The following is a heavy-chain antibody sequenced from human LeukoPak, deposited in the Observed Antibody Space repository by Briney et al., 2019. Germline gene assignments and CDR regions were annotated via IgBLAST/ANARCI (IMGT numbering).Heavy chain of an antibody. J-gene: IGHJ4*02. D-gene: IGHD2-2*01. CDR1: GYSFTTYW. Sequence: GESLKISCKGSGYSFTTYWIGWVRQMPGKGLEWMGIIYPGDSDTKYSPSFQGQVTISADKSTSTVYLQWSSLKASDTAMYFRARLRWGSTNCYDYWGQGTLVTASS. CDR2: IYPGDSDT. CDR3: ARLRWGSTNCYDY. V-gene: IGHV5-51*01.